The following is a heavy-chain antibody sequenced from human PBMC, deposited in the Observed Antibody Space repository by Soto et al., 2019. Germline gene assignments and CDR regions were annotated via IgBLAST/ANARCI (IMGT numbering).Heavy chain of an antibody. CDR1: GGSISSGDYY. V-gene: IGHV4-30-4*01. J-gene: IGHJ5*02. Sequence: SETLSLTCTVSGGSISSGDYYWSWIRQPPGKGLEWIGYIYYSGSTYYKQSLKSRVTISVDTSKNQFSLKLSSVTAADTAVYYCARAVPDDWFDPWGQGTLVTVSS. D-gene: IGHD2-2*01. CDR3: ARAVPDDWFDP. CDR2: IYYSGST.